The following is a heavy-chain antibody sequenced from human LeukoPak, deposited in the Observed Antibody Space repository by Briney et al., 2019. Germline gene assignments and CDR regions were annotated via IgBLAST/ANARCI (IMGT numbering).Heavy chain of an antibody. CDR2: INHSGST. CDR1: GGSFSGYY. CDR3: ARGVWFDP. Sequence: SETLSLTCAVYGGSFSGYYWSWIRQPPGKGLEWIGEINHSGSTNYNPSLKSRVTISVDTSKNHFSLNLSSVTAADTAVYYCARGVWFDPWGQGTLVTVSS. V-gene: IGHV4-34*01. J-gene: IGHJ5*02.